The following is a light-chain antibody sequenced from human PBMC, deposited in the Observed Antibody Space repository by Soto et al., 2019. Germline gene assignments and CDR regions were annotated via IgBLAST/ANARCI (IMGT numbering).Light chain of an antibody. CDR1: QSVTSNY. Sequence: IVLTHSPGSLSLSLWQRSTLSCSSSQSVTSNYLAWYQQKPGQAPRLLVYGASSRATGISDRFSGSGSGTDFTLTISRLEPEDFAVYYCQHYVSPPITFGQGTRLEI. V-gene: IGKV3-20*01. CDR3: QHYVSPPIT. J-gene: IGKJ5*01. CDR2: GAS.